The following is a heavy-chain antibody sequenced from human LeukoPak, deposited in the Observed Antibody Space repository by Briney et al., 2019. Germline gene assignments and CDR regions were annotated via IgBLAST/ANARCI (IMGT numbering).Heavy chain of an antibody. CDR2: IWYDGSNK. CDR3: AANFDF. J-gene: IGHJ4*02. V-gene: IGHV3-33*08. CDR1: GFTFSSYG. Sequence: GGSLRLSCAASGFTFSSYGMHWVRQAPGKGLEWVGVIWYDGSNKYYGDSVRGRFTISRDNPKNTVYLQMTSLRVEDTGVYYCAANFDFWGQGTLVTVSS.